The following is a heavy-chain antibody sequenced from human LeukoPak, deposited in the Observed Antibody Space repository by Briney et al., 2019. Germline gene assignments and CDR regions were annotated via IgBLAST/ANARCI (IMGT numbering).Heavy chain of an antibody. V-gene: IGHV3-23*01. CDR3: ADPPHAGY. Sequence: GGSLGLSCAASGFTFSNYAMSWVRQAPGKGLEWVSSIGGTDGRTYYAESVQGRFTISRDNSKKTLFLQMNSLRVEDTAVYFCADPPHAGYWGRGTLVTVSS. CDR1: GFTFSNYA. CDR2: IGGTDGRT. D-gene: IGHD6-13*01. J-gene: IGHJ4*02.